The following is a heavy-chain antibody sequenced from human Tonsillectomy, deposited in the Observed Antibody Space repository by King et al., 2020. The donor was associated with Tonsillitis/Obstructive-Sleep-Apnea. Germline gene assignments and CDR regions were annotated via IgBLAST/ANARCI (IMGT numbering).Heavy chain of an antibody. CDR1: GGSISSGGYY. J-gene: IGHJ3*02. CDR3: ARGAVYDFWSGYSDAFDI. CDR2: IHYSWSI. D-gene: IGHD3-3*01. V-gene: IGHV4-31*03. Sequence: QLQESGPGLVKPSQTLSLTCTVSGGSISSGGYYWSWIRQPPRKGLEWIGYIHYSWSIYYNTASKGRVTISVDTDKNQFSLTLSSVTAADTAVYYCARGAVYDFWSGYSDAFDIWGQGTMVTVSS.